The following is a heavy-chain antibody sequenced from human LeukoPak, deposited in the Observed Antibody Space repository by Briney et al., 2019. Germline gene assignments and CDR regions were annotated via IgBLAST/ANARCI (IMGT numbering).Heavy chain of an antibody. Sequence: PSETLSLTCTVSGGSISSSSYYWGWIRQPPGKGLESIGSIYYRGSTYYNPSLKSRVTISVDTSKNQFSLKLNSVTAADTAVLYCARHGGSGYSSFDYWGQGTLVTVSS. CDR3: ARHGGSGYSSFDY. D-gene: IGHD5-18*01. CDR2: IYYRGST. CDR1: GGSISSSSYY. V-gene: IGHV4-39*01. J-gene: IGHJ4*02.